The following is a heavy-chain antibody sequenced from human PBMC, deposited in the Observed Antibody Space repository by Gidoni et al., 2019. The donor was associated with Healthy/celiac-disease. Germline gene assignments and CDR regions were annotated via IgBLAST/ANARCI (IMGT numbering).Heavy chain of an antibody. CDR3: AREGYGDYLNWFDP. V-gene: IGHV4-30-2*01. Sequence: QLQLQESGSGLVKPSQTLSLTCAVSGGSISSGGYSWSWIRQPPGKGLEWIGYIYHSGSTYYNPSLKSRVTISVDRSNNQFSLKLSSVTAADTAVYYCAREGYGDYLNWFDPWGQGTLVTVSS. CDR1: GGSISSGGYS. J-gene: IGHJ5*02. CDR2: IYHSGST. D-gene: IGHD4-17*01.